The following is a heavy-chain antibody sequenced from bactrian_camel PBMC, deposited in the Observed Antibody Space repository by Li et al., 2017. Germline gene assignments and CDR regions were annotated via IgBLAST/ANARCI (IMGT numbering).Heavy chain of an antibody. CDR1: GYTFPSYC. CDR2: IDSATSP. Sequence: VQLVESGGGSVQAGGSLRLSCTVSGYTFPSYCLAWFRQAPGKEREGVATIDSATSPTYADSVKGRFTISRDNAKNTLYLQMTSLKSEDTAVYYCATAVGFGVQYFAYWGQGTQVTVS. J-gene: IGHJ4*01. V-gene: IGHV3S67*01. D-gene: IGHD2*01. CDR3: ATAVGFGVQYFAY.